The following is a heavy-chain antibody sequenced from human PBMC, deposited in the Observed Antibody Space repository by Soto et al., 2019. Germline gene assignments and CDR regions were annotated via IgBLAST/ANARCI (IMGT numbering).Heavy chain of an antibody. Sequence: PSETLSLTCAVSGGSISSSNWWSWVRQPPGKGLEWIGYIYYSGSTNYNPSLKSRVTISVDTSKNQFSLKLSSVTAADTAVYYCARAPHDSSGYYLGHFDYWGQGTLVTVSS. D-gene: IGHD3-22*01. CDR3: ARAPHDSSGYYLGHFDY. V-gene: IGHV4-4*02. CDR1: GGSISSSNW. J-gene: IGHJ4*02. CDR2: IYYSGST.